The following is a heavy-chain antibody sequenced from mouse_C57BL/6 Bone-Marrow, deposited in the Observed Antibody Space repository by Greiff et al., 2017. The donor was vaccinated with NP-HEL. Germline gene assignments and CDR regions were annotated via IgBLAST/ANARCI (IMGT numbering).Heavy chain of an antibody. D-gene: IGHD1-1*01. CDR2: IYPRSGNT. Sequence: VQLQQSGAELARPGASVKLSCKASGYTFTSYGISWVKQRTGQGLEWIGEIYPRSGNTYYNEKFKGKATLTADKSSSTAYMELRSLTSEDSAVYFWARPTVVATNYFGYRGQGTTLTVSS. V-gene: IGHV1-81*01. CDR1: GYTFTSYG. J-gene: IGHJ2*01. CDR3: ARPTVVATNYFGY.